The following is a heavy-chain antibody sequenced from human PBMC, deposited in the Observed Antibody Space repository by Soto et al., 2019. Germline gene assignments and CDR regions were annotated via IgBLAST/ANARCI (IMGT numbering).Heavy chain of an antibody. CDR3: ARGDYYDSSSRD. Sequence: QVQLQQWGAGLLKPSETLSLTCAVYGGSFSGYYWSWIRQPPGKGLEWIGEINHSVSTNYNPSLNSPVNISVDTSKNQLSLKLSYVTAADTAVYYCARGDYYDSSSRDWGQGTLVTVSS. V-gene: IGHV4-34*01. J-gene: IGHJ4*02. CDR2: INHSVST. D-gene: IGHD3-22*01. CDR1: GGSFSGYY.